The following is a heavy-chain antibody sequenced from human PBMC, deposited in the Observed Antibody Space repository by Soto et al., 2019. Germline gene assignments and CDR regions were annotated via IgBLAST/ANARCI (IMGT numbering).Heavy chain of an antibody. CDR3: ARPGKKSSHDGLDI. CDR1: GYSFSTYW. Sequence: GESLKISCKGSGYSFSTYWIGWVRQMPGKGLEWMGIIYPGDFDTRYSPSFQGQVTISVDKSISTAFLQWSSLKTSDTAMYYCARPGKKSSHDGLDIWGQGTMVTVSS. D-gene: IGHD3-10*01. CDR2: IYPGDFDT. V-gene: IGHV5-51*01. J-gene: IGHJ3*02.